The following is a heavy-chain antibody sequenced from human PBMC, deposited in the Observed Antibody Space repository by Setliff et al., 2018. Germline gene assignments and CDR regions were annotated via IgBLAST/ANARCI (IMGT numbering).Heavy chain of an antibody. CDR2: TIPMFGTT. V-gene: IGHV1-69*05. J-gene: IGHJ6*03. CDR3: VREGVDRRSSTDYRYYMDV. Sequence: SVKVSCKASGATFSSYGISWVRQAPGQGLEWMGGTIPMFGTTEYAQKFQGRLTTITDESTNTAFMQLSSLRSDDTAVYYCVREGVDRRSSTDYRYYMDVWGKGTTVTVSS. D-gene: IGHD6-6*01. CDR1: GATFSSYG.